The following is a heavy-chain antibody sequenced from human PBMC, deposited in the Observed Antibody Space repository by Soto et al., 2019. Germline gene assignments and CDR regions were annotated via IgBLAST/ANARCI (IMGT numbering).Heavy chain of an antibody. V-gene: IGHV1-2*02. CDR3: ARAYFDFWSGYYRYYYYGMDV. CDR1: GYTFTGYY. Sequence: ASVKVSCKASGYTFTGYYMHGVLQSPLQWLDWMGWINPNSGGTNYAQKFQGRVTMTRDTSISTAYMELSRLRSDDTAVYYCARAYFDFWSGYYRYYYYGMDVWGQGTTVTVSS. CDR2: INPNSGGT. D-gene: IGHD3-3*01. J-gene: IGHJ6*02.